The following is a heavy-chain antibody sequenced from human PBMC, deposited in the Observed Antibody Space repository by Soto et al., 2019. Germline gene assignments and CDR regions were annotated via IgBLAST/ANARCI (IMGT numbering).Heavy chain of an antibody. CDR2: TYYRSKWYN. Sequence: SQTLSLTCAISGDSVSSNSAAWNWIRQSPSRGLEWLGRTYYRSKWYNDYAVSVKSRITINPDTSKNQFSLQLNSVTPEDTAVYYCARGRSYSSSWYAIENFDYWGQGTLVTVSS. CDR3: ARGRSYSSSWYAIENFDY. J-gene: IGHJ4*02. CDR1: GDSVSSNSAA. V-gene: IGHV6-1*01. D-gene: IGHD6-13*01.